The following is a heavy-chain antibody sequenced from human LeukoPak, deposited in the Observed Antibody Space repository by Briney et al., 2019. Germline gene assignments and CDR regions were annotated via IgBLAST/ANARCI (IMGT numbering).Heavy chain of an antibody. Sequence: GGSLRLSCAASGFTFSSYNMNWVRQAPGKGLEGVSSITSSSSYIYYADSVKGRFTISRDNAKNTLNLQMNSLRAEDTAVYYCARDLGQYYDTSDNWFDPWGQGTLVTVSS. CDR1: GFTFSSYN. D-gene: IGHD3-22*01. V-gene: IGHV3-21*01. CDR2: ITSSSSYI. CDR3: ARDLGQYYDTSDNWFDP. J-gene: IGHJ5*02.